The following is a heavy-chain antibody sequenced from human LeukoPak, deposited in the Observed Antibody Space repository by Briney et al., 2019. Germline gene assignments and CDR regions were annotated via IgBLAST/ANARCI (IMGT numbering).Heavy chain of an antibody. J-gene: IGHJ4*02. CDR1: GFTFSSYA. D-gene: IGHD2-21*01. CDR2: ISGSGGST. CDR3: ATTVVDPNGRGYFDY. V-gene: IGHV3-23*01. Sequence: GGSLRLSCAASGFTFSSYAMSWVRQAPGKGLEWVSAISGSGGSTYYADSVKGRFTISRDNSKNTLYLQMNSLRAEDTAVYYCATTVVDPNGRGYFDYWGQGTLVTVSS.